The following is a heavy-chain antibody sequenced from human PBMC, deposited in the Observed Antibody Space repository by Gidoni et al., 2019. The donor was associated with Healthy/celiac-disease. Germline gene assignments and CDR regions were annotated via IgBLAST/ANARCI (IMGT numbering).Heavy chain of an antibody. D-gene: IGHD1-26*01. CDR3: TTDRVGATDLSLYWYFDL. CDR1: GFTFSNAW. Sequence: EVQLVESGGGLVKPGGSLRLSCAASGFTFSNAWLRWVRQAPGKGLEWVGRIKSKTDGGTTDYAAPVKGRFTISRDDSKNTLYLQMNSLKTEDTAVYYCTTDRVGATDLSLYWYFDLWGRGTLVTVSS. V-gene: IGHV3-15*01. CDR2: IKSKTDGGTT. J-gene: IGHJ2*01.